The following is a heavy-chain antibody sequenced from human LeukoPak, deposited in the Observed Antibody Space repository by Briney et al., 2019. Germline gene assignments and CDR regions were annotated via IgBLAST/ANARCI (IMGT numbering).Heavy chain of an antibody. CDR3: APDLRGSDWSVDY. CDR1: AFSFSSYS. D-gene: IGHD3-9*01. J-gene: IGHJ4*02. V-gene: IGHV3-33*01. Sequence: GGSLRLSCTASAFSFSSYSMHWVRQAPGEGLEWVAVIWHDGSNKWSADSVKGRFTISRDNSTNTLSLQMDSLRAEDSAVYYCAPDLRGSDWSVDYWGQGTLVTVSS. CDR2: IWHDGSNK.